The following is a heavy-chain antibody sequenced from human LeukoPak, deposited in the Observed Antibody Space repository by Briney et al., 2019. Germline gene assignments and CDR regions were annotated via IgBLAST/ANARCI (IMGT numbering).Heavy chain of an antibody. CDR1: GFTFSSYS. J-gene: IGHJ4*02. Sequence: GGSLRLSCAASGFTFSSYSMNWVRQAPGKGLEWVSSISSSSSYIYYADSVKGRFTISRDNAKNSLYLQTNSLRAEDTAVYYCARDREFTMVRGVPHFDYWGQGTLVTVSS. CDR2: ISSSSSYI. CDR3: ARDREFTMVRGVPHFDY. D-gene: IGHD3-10*01. V-gene: IGHV3-21*01.